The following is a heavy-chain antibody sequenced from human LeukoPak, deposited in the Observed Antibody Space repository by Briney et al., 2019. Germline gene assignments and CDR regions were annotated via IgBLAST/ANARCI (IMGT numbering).Heavy chain of an antibody. Sequence: PSQTLSLTCTVSGGSISSCSYYWSWIRQPPGKRLEWIGRIYTSGSTNYNPSLKSRVTISVDTSKNQFSLKLSSVTAADTAVYYCARVNYGASEDYWGQGTLVTVSS. V-gene: IGHV4-61*02. J-gene: IGHJ4*02. CDR1: GGSISSCSYY. CDR2: IYTSGST. D-gene: IGHD3-16*01. CDR3: ARVNYGASEDY.